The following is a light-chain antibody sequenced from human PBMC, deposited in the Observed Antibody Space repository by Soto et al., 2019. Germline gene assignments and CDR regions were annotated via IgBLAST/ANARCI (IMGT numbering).Light chain of an antibody. J-gene: IGLJ3*02. V-gene: IGLV2-11*01. CDR2: DVS. CDR3: CSYAGSNTLV. Sequence: QSALTQPRSVSGSPGQSVTISCTGTSSDVGGYNYVTWYQHHAGKAPKLRIYDVSKRPSGVPDRFSGSRSGNTASLTISGLRAEDEAEYFCCSYAGSNTLVCGGGTKLTVL. CDR1: SSDVGGYNY.